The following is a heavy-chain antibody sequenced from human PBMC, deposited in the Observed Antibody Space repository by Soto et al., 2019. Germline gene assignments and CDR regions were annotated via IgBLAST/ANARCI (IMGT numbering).Heavy chain of an antibody. CDR1: GFTVSSNY. CDR2: IYSGGST. CDR3: ATEAKGYYYYGMDV. D-gene: IGHD5-12*01. Sequence: GGSLILSCAASGFTVSSNYMSWVRQAPGKGLEWVSVIYSGGSTYYADSVKGRFTISRHNSKNTLYLQMNSLRAEDTAVYYCATEAKGYYYYGMDVWGQETTVTVSS. J-gene: IGHJ6*02. V-gene: IGHV3-53*04.